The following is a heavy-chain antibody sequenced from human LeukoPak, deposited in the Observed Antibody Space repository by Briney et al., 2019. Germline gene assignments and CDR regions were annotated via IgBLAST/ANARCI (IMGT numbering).Heavy chain of an antibody. CDR1: GGSISSYY. J-gene: IGHJ6*03. Sequence: SETLSLTCTVSGGSISSYYWSWIRQPAGKGLEWIGRIDTSGNTNYKPSLKSRVTMSVDTSKNQFSLKLSSVTAADTAVYYCARDNYGSGSFYYYYYMDVWGKGTTVTISS. V-gene: IGHV4-4*07. D-gene: IGHD3-10*01. CDR2: IDTSGNT. CDR3: ARDNYGSGSFYYYYYMDV.